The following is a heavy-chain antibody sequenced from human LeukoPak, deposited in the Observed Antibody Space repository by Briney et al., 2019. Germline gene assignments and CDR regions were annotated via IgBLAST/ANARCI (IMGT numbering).Heavy chain of an antibody. CDR1: GGSISSGSYS. V-gene: IGHV4-30-2*01. D-gene: IGHD2-2*01. CDR2: IYPRGIT. CDR3: ARGGPKVVPAAMRTRRGYYGMDV. Sequence: PSETLSLTCAVSGGSISSGSYSWSWIRQPPGKGLEWIGYIYPRGITYYNPSLKSRVTISVDTSKNQLSLKLSSVTAADTPVYYCARGGPKVVPAAMRTRRGYYGMDVWGQGTTVTVS. J-gene: IGHJ6*02.